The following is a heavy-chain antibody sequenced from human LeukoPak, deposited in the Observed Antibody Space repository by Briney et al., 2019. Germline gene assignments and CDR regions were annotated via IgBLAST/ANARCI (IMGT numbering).Heavy chain of an antibody. CDR3: ARELYGSGSYYSSPNWFDP. CDR2: INPNSGGT. CDR1: GYTFTGYY. Sequence: ASVKVSCKASGYTFTGYYMHWVRQAPGQGLEWMRWINPNSGGTNYAQKFQGWVTMTRDTSISTAYMELSRLRSDDTAVYYCARELYGSGSYYSSPNWFDPWGQGTLVTVSS. D-gene: IGHD3-10*01. J-gene: IGHJ5*02. V-gene: IGHV1-2*04.